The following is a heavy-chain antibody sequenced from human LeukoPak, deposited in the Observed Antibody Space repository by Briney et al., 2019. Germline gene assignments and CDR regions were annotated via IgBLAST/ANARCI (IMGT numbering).Heavy chain of an antibody. D-gene: IGHD2/OR15-2a*01. CDR2: INPNSGGT. V-gene: IGHV1-2*02. CDR3: ARDDYSLSGGDY. Sequence: ASVKVSCKASGYTFTGYYMHWVRQAPGQGLEWMGWINPNSGGTNYAQEFQGRVTMTRDTSISTAYMELSRLRSDDTAVYYCARDDYSLSGGDYWGQGTLVTVSS. CDR1: GYTFTGYY. J-gene: IGHJ4*02.